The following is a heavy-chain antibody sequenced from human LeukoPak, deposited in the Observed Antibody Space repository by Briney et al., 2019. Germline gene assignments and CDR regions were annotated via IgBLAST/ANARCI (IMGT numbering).Heavy chain of an antibody. CDR3: AKDYVWGSYRLFDY. CDR1: GFTFSSYA. V-gene: IGHV3-23*01. Sequence: PGGSLRLSCAASGFTFSSYAMSWVRQAPGKGLEWVSTISGSGGNTYYADSVKGRFTISRDNSKNTLYLQMNSLRAEDTAVYYCAKDYVWGSYRLFDYWGQGTLVTVSS. D-gene: IGHD3-16*02. CDR2: ISGSGGNT. J-gene: IGHJ4*02.